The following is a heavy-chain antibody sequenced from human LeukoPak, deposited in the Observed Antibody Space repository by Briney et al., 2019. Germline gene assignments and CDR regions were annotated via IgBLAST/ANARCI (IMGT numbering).Heavy chain of an antibody. CDR2: MNPNSDNT. J-gene: IGHJ4*02. CDR1: GYTFTSYD. Sequence: ASVKVSCKASGYTFTSYDINWVRQDTGQGLEWMGWMNPNSDNTGYARKFQGRVTITRNTSISTAYMELSSLRSEDTAVYYCARVYDSSGHYPIDYWGQGTLVTVSS. V-gene: IGHV1-8*01. CDR3: ARVYDSSGHYPIDY. D-gene: IGHD3-22*01.